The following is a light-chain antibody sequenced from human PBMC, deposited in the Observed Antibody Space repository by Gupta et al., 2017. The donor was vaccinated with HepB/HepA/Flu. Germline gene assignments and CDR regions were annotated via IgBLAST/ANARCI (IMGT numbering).Light chain of an antibody. Sequence: STGDRVTITCRASQGISSYLAWYQQKPGKAPKLLIYAASTLQSGVPSRFSGSGSGTDFTLTISCLQSEDFATYYCQQDYSYPITFGVGTKVEIK. CDR1: QGISSY. CDR2: AAS. CDR3: QQDYSYPIT. J-gene: IGKJ4*01. V-gene: IGKV1-8*01.